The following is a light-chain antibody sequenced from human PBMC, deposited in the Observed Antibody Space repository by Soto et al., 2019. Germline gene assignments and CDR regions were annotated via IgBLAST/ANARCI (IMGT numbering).Light chain of an antibody. CDR3: QSYDSSLGGSGV. Sequence: QSVLTQPPSVSGAPGQRVTISCTGSSSNIGAGYDVHWYQQLPGTAPKLLIYGNSNRPSGVPDRFSGSKSGTSASLAIPGLQAEDEADYYCQSYDSSLGGSGVFGGGTKLTVL. CDR2: GNS. J-gene: IGLJ2*01. V-gene: IGLV1-40*01. CDR1: SSNIGAGYD.